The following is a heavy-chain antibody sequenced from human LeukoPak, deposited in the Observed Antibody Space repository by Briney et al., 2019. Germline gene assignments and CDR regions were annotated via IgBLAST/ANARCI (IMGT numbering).Heavy chain of an antibody. J-gene: IGHJ3*02. V-gene: IGHV3-74*01. CDR2: INSDGSYT. CDR1: GFTFSSYW. Sequence: GGSLRLPCAASGFTFSSYWMHWVRQAPGKGLVWVSRINSDGSYTNYADSVKGRFTISRDNAKNTLYLQMNSLRVEDTAVYYCARALGGWPDAFDIWGQGTMVTVSS. CDR3: ARALGGWPDAFDI. D-gene: IGHD6-19*01.